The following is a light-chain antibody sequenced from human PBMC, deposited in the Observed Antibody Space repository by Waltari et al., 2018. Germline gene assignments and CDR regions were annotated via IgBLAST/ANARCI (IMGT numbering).Light chain of an antibody. CDR1: QSVLHSSNNKNY. V-gene: IGKV4-1*01. J-gene: IGKJ1*01. CDR2: WAS. CDR3: QQYYSTCQ. Sequence: DIVMTQSPDSLAVSLGERATINCKSSQSVLHSSNNKNYLAWYQQKPGPPPKLLIYWASTRESGVPDRFSGSGSGTDFTLTISSLQAEDVAVYYCQQYYSTCQFGQGTKVEIK.